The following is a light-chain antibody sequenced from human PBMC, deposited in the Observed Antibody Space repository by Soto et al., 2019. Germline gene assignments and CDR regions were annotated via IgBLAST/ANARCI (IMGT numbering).Light chain of an antibody. CDR2: DHN. J-gene: IGLJ1*01. CDR1: SSNIGNNY. Sequence: QSVLTQPPSVSAAPGQKVTISCSGSSSNIGNNYVSWYQQLPGTAPKLLIYDHNKRPSGIPDRVSGSKSGTSATLGITGLQTGDEADYYCGTWDSSLSAGVFGTGTKLTVL. CDR3: GTWDSSLSAGV. V-gene: IGLV1-51*01.